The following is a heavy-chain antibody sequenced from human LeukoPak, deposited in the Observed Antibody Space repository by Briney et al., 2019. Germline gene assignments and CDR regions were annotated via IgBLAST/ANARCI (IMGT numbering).Heavy chain of an antibody. CDR3: AREKYSPGAVDY. V-gene: IGHV4-39*01. D-gene: IGHD6-6*01. J-gene: IGHJ4*02. CDR1: GGSISSNNYY. CDR2: IYYSGST. Sequence: SETLSLTCAVYGGSISSNNYYWGWIRQPPGKGLEWIGSIYYSGSTYYNPSLKSRVTISVDTSKNQFSLKLSSVTAADTAVYYCAREKYSPGAVDYWGQGTLVTVSS.